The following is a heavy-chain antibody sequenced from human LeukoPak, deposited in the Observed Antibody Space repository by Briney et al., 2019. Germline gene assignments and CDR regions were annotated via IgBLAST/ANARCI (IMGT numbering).Heavy chain of an antibody. Sequence: ASVKVSCKASGYTFTSYDINWVRQATGQGLEWMGWMNPNSGNTGYAQKFQGRVTMTRNTSISTAYMELSSLRSEDTAVYYCAKLVNDYGESDYWGQGTLVTVSS. D-gene: IGHD4-17*01. CDR3: AKLVNDYGESDY. V-gene: IGHV1-8*01. CDR1: GYTFTSYD. J-gene: IGHJ4*02. CDR2: MNPNSGNT.